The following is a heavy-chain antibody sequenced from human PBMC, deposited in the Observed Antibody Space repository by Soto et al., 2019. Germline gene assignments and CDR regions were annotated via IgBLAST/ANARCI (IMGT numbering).Heavy chain of an antibody. CDR3: ARASTDYYYYGMDV. CDR2: ISYDGSNK. D-gene: IGHD4-4*01. J-gene: IGHJ6*02. V-gene: IGHV3-30-3*01. CDR1: GFTFSSYA. Sequence: QVQLVESGGGVVQPGRSLRLSCAASGFTFSSYAMHWVRQAPGKGLEWVAVISYDGSNKYYAASVKGRFTISRDNSKNTLYLQMNSLRAEDTAVYYCARASTDYYYYGMDVWGQGTTVTVSS.